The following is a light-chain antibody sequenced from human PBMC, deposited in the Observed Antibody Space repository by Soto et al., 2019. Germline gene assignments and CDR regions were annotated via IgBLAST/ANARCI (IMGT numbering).Light chain of an antibody. J-gene: IGLJ2*01. CDR3: CSYGGTYTYVL. CDR2: DVS. CDR1: SSDVDVYNY. Sequence: QSALTQPRSVSGSPGQSVTISCTGTSSDVDVYNYVSWYQQHPGKAPKLMIYDVSKRPSGVPDRFSGSKSDYKASLTISGLQAEDEADYYCCSYGGTYTYVLFGGGTKLTVL. V-gene: IGLV2-11*01.